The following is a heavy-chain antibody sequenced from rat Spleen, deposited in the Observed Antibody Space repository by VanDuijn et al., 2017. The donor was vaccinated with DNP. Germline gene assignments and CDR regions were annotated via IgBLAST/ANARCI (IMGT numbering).Heavy chain of an antibody. D-gene: IGHD1-3*01. CDR3: ARDNYGSYGAMDA. CDR1: GFIFSDYA. CDR2: IIYDGSRT. J-gene: IGHJ4*01. Sequence: EVQLVESGGGLVRPGNSLKLSCAASGFIFSDYAMAWVRQAPKKGLEWVATIIYDGSRTYYRDSVKGRFTISRDNAKSTLYLQMDSLRSEDTATYYCARDNYGSYGAMDAWGQGASVTVSS. V-gene: IGHV5S10*01.